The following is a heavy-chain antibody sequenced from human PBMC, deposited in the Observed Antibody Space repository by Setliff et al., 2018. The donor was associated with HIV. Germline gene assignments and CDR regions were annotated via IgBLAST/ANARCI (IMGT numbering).Heavy chain of an antibody. J-gene: IGHJ4*02. CDR2: INPNNDDA. D-gene: IGHD4-4*01. V-gene: IGHV1-2*02. CDR1: GYTLTGYY. CDR3: ATDDYNGDSFDN. Sequence: GASVKVSCKASGYTLTGYYMHWVRQAPGQGLEWMGWINPNNDDANYAQNLQGRVTMTTDKSTSTAYMEASNLRSDDTAVYYCATDDYNGDSFDNWGQGTLVTVSS.